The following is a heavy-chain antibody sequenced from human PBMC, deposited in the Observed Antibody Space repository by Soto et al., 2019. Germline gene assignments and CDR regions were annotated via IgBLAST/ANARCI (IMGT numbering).Heavy chain of an antibody. CDR2: IYYSGST. CDR3: ARSGYCSSTSCYLDY. J-gene: IGHJ4*02. D-gene: IGHD2-2*03. Sequence: SETLSLTCTVSGGSISSYYWSWIRQPPGKGLEWIGYIYYSGSTNYNPSLKSRVTISVDTSKNQFSLKLSSVTAADTAVYYCARSGYCSSTSCYLDYWGQGTLVT. CDR1: GGSISSYY. V-gene: IGHV4-59*01.